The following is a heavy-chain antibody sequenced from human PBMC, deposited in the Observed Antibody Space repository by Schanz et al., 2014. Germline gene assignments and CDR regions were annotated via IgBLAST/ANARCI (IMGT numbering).Heavy chain of an antibody. V-gene: IGHV1-69*09. J-gene: IGHJ4*02. Sequence: QVHLVQSGAEVHKPGASLKISCKASGYTFTNFFLHWVRQAPGQGLEWMGRIIPILGIANYAQKFQGRVTNTADKSTSTAYMDLSSLRPEDTAVYYCARDGVDAAAGGNYWGQGTLVTVSS. CDR1: GYTFTNFF. D-gene: IGHD6-13*01. CDR2: IIPILGIA. CDR3: ARDGVDAAAGGNY.